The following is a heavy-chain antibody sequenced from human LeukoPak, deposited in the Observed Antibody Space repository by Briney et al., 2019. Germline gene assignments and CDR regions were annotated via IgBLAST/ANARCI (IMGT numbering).Heavy chain of an antibody. J-gene: IGHJ4*02. CDR1: GFTFSTYW. V-gene: IGHV3-7*01. D-gene: IGHD1-26*01. CDR2: INKDGSDK. Sequence: GGSLRLSCAVSGFTFSTYWMSWVRPAPGKGLEWVANINKDGSDKYYVASVKGRFTISRDNAKNSLYLQMNSLRAEDTAVYYCARDEGGSYNYFWGQGTLVTVSS. CDR3: ARDEGGSYNYF.